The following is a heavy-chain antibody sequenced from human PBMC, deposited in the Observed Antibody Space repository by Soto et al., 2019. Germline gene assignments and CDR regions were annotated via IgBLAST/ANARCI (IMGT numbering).Heavy chain of an antibody. CDR1: GYTFTSYD. V-gene: IGHV1-8*01. CDR3: ARDGGYFDWFHSVHYMDV. J-gene: IGHJ6*03. D-gene: IGHD3-9*01. Sequence: GASVKVSCKASGYTFTSYDINWVRQATGQGLEWMGWMNPNSGNTGYAQKFQGRVTMTRNTSISTAYMELSSLRSEDTAVYYCARDGGYFDWFHSVHYMDVWGKGTTVTVSS. CDR2: MNPNSGNT.